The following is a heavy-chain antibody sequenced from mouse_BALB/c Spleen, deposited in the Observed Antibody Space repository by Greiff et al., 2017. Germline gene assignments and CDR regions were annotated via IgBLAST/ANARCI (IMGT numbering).Heavy chain of an antibody. CDR2: IYPGSGST. Sequence: QVQLQQSGPELVKPGASVKMSCKASGYTFTDYVISWVKQRTGQGLEWIGEIYPGSGSTYYNEKFKGKATLTADKSSNTAYMQLSSLTSEDSAVYFCGLTGWFAYWGQGTLVTVSA. CDR3: GLTGWFAY. CDR1: GYTFTDYV. J-gene: IGHJ3*01. D-gene: IGHD4-1*01. V-gene: IGHV1-81*01.